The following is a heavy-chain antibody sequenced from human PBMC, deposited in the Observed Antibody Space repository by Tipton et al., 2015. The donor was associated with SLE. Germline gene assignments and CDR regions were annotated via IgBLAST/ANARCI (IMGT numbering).Heavy chain of an antibody. CDR2: VYKN. D-gene: IGHD3-3*01. CDR1: GVSISNYY. J-gene: IGHJ4*02. CDR3: ARVGPEWFLRNGFDY. Sequence: TLSLTCYVTGVSISNYYWTWIRQSPGKGLEWIGNVYKNYNPSLESRVTISLDTSKIQFSLNLNSMTAADTAIYYCARVGPEWFLRNGFDYWGQGALVTVSS. V-gene: IGHV4-59*01.